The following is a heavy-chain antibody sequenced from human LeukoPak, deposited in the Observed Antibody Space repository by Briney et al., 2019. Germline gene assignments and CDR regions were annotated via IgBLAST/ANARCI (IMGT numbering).Heavy chain of an antibody. CDR2: IKQDGSEK. CDR1: GFTFSNYW. J-gene: IGHJ4*02. CDR3: ARTKRRLDY. D-gene: IGHD6-25*01. V-gene: IGHV3-7*01. Sequence: GGSLRLSCAASGFTFSNYWMTWLRQAPGKGLELVANIKQDGSEKYYVDSVKGRFTISRDNAKNSLYLQMNSLRGEDTDVYYCARTKRRLDYWGEGTLVTASS.